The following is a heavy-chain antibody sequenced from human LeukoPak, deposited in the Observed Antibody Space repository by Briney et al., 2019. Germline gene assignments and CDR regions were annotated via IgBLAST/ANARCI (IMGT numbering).Heavy chain of an antibody. CDR3: AKVTVAGNYYYHYGMDV. CDR1: GFTFSSYA. V-gene: IGHV3-23*01. Sequence: GGSLRLSCAASGFTFSSYAMSWVRQAPGEGLEWVSDISGSGGSTYYADSVKGRFTISRDNSKNTLYLQMNSLRAEDTAVYYCAKVTVAGNYYYHYGMDVWGKGTTVTVSS. J-gene: IGHJ6*04. CDR2: ISGSGGST. D-gene: IGHD6-19*01.